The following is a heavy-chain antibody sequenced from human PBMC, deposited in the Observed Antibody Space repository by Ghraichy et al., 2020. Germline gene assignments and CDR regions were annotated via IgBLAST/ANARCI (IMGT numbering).Heavy chain of an antibody. CDR2: IYYSGST. D-gene: IGHD4/OR15-4a*01. V-gene: IGHV4-59*01. CDR1: GGSISSYY. J-gene: IGHJ4*02. CDR3: ARVELNMVVSGYFDY. Sequence: SQTLSLTCTVSGGSISSYYWSWIRQPPGKGLEWIGYIYYSGSTNYNPSLKSRVTISVDTSKNQFSLKLSSVTAADMAVYYCARVELNMVVSGYFDYWGQGTLVTVSS.